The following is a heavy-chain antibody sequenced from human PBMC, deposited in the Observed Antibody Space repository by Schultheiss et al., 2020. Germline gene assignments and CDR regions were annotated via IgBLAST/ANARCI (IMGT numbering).Heavy chain of an antibody. V-gene: IGHV1-18*04. CDR3: ASGYSGGGYYYGMDV. CDR2: ISAYNGNT. CDR1: GYTFTSYG. Sequence: ASVKVSCKASGYTFTSYGISWVRQAPGQGLEWMGWISAYNGNTNYAQNLQGRATMTTDTSTSTAYMELSSLRSEDTAVYYCASGYSGGGYYYGMDVWGQGTTVTVAS. J-gene: IGHJ6*02. D-gene: IGHD5-18*01.